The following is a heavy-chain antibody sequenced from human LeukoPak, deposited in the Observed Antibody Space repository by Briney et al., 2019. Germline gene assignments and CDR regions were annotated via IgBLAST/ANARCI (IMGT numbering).Heavy chain of an antibody. J-gene: IGHJ2*01. CDR2: IYYSGST. D-gene: IGHD6-13*01. V-gene: IGHV4-59*01. CDR3: ARVYYSSSYDYWYFDL. CDR1: GGSIRNYY. Sequence: SETLSLTCTVSGGSIRNYYWSWIRQPPGKGLEWIGYIYYSGSTDYNPSLKSRVTISVDTSKNQFSLKLSSVTAADTAVYYYARVYYSSSYDYWYFDLWGRGTLVTVSS.